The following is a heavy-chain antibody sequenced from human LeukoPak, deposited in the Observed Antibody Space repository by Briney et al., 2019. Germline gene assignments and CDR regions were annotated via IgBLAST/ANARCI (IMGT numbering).Heavy chain of an antibody. J-gene: IGHJ6*02. V-gene: IGHV3-7*01. CDR1: GFTFRSYW. CDR3: ARVRITHYYYGMDV. CDR2: IKEDGSEK. D-gene: IGHD3-16*01. Sequence: PWGSLRLSCATSGFTFRSYWMSWVRQAPGKGLEWVANIKEDGSEKSYVDSVKGRCTISRDNAKKSLYLQMDSLRVEDTAVYYCARVRITHYYYGMDVWGQGTTVTVSS.